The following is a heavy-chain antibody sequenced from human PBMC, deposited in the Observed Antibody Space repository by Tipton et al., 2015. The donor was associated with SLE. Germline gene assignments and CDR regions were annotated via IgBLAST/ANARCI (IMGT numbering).Heavy chain of an antibody. Sequence: SLRLSCEASGFTLRQYVLHWVRQAPGTGLEWVAIISSGGSDKYYIDSVKGRFTISRDNAKNTLYLQMNSLRLEDTAEYYCASAPEYYDFWSGVFDIWGQGTMVTVST. D-gene: IGHD3-3*01. CDR1: GFTLRQYV. V-gene: IGHV3-30*04. CDR3: ASAPEYYDFWSGVFDI. J-gene: IGHJ3*02. CDR2: ISSGGSDK.